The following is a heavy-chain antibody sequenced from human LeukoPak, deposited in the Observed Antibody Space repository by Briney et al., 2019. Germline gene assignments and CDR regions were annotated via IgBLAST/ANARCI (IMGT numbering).Heavy chain of an antibody. D-gene: IGHD6-13*01. CDR3: ASIPAAAETYYYYGMDV. CDR2: MNPNSGNT. Sequence: ASVKVSCKASGYTFTSYDINWVRQATGQGLEWMGWMNPNSGNTGYAQKFQGRVTMTRNTSISTAYMELSSLRSEDTAVYYCASIPAAAETYYYYGMDVRGQGTTVTVSS. CDR1: GYTFTSYD. V-gene: IGHV1-8*01. J-gene: IGHJ6*02.